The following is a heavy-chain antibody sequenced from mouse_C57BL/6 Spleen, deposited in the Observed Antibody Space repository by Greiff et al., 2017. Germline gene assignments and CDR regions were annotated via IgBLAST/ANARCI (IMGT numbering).Heavy chain of an antibody. Sequence: QVQLQQSGAELARPGASVKLSCKASGYTFTSYGISWVKQRPGQGLEWIGEIYPRSGNTYYNEKFKGKATLTADKSSSTAYMELRSLTSEDSAVYLCARGGDYYGSKYFDVWGTGTTVTVSS. CDR3: ARGGDYYGSKYFDV. CDR2: IYPRSGNT. V-gene: IGHV1-81*01. J-gene: IGHJ1*03. D-gene: IGHD1-1*01. CDR1: GYTFTSYG.